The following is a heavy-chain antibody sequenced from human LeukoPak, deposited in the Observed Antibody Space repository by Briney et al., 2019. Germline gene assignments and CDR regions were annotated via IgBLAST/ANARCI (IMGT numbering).Heavy chain of an antibody. J-gene: IGHJ6*03. CDR2: INHSGST. CDR3: ARGSSHYDFWSGYFLYYYYMDV. CDR1: GGSFIGFH. Sequence: SETLSLTCAVYGGSFIGFHWNWIRQPPGKGLEWIGDINHSGSTNYNPSLTSRVTISVDTSKNQFSLKLSSVTAADTAVYYCARGSSHYDFWSGYFLYYYYMDVWGKGTTVTIPS. D-gene: IGHD3-3*01. V-gene: IGHV4-34*01.